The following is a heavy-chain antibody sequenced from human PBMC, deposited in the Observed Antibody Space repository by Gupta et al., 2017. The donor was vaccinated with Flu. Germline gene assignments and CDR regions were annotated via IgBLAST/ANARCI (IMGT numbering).Heavy chain of an antibody. V-gene: IGHV1-69*06. CDR1: GGTFSSHA. J-gene: IGHJ4*02. D-gene: IGHD3-22*01. CDR3: ARGRHYDSSGYLDY. CDR2: IIPIFGKA. Sequence: VQLVQSGAEVKTPGSSVKSSCKASGGTFSSHAISCVRQAPGQGLEWMGGIIPIFGKANYAQKFQGRVTITADKSTSTAYMELSSLRSEDTAVYYCARGRHYDSSGYLDYWGQGTLVTVSS.